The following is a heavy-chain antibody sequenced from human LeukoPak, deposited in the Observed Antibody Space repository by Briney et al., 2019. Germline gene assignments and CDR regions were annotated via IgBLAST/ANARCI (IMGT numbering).Heavy chain of an antibody. CDR2: ISGTTGST. CDR3: VKLNTAMITYFDY. V-gene: IGHV3-23*01. CDR1: GFTFNNYV. D-gene: IGHD5-18*01. J-gene: IGHJ4*02. Sequence: PGGSLRLSCAASGFTFNNYVMSWVRQAPGKGLEWVSAISGTTGSTYYADPLKGRFTISRDNSKNTLYLQMNSLRAEDRAVYYCVKLNTAMITYFDYWGQGTLVTVSS.